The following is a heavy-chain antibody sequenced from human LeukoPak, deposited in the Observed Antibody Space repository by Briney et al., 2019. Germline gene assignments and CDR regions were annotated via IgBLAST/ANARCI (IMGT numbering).Heavy chain of an antibody. CDR2: INPNSGGT. D-gene: IGHD4-17*01. J-gene: IGHJ5*02. Sequence: ASVKVSCKASGYTFTGYYMHWVRQAPGQGLEWMGWINPNSGGTNYAQKFQGRVTMTRDTSISTAYMELSRLRSDDTAVYYCARGVGDYVGPWWFDPWGQGTLVTVSS. V-gene: IGHV1-2*02. CDR3: ARGVGDYVGPWWFDP. CDR1: GYTFTGYY.